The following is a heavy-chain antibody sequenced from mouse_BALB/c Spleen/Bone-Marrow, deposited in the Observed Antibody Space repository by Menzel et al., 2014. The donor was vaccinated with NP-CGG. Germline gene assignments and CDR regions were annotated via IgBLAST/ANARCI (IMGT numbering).Heavy chain of an antibody. CDR3: ASYCDGSSRFAY. Sequence: SWVEVLKAGASVKLFFNAFGFNIKKNYNQWGKARPEQGPEWIGRIDPSNGNAKYEPKFQGEATITANTSTNTAYMKLNSQTTKDNADYYGASYCDGSSRFAYWGQGTLVTVSA. J-gene: IGHJ3*01. D-gene: IGHD1-1*01. CDR2: IDPSNGNA. CDR1: GFNIKKNY. V-gene: IGHV14-3*02.